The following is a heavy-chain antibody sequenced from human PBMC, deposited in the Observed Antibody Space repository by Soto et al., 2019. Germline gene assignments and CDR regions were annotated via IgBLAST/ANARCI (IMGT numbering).Heavy chain of an antibody. D-gene: IGHD2-21*01. CDR1: GGSISSGGYY. CDR2: IYYSGTT. J-gene: IGHJ6*02. CDR3: AASCVACGGFNYYGMDV. V-gene: IGHV4-31*03. Sequence: QVQLQESGPGLVKPSQTLSLTCTVSGGSISSGGYYWYWIRQHPGKGLEWIGYIYYSGTTYYNPSLKSRVTISVDTSKNQFSLKLSSVTAADTAVYYCAASCVACGGFNYYGMDVWGQGTTVTVFS.